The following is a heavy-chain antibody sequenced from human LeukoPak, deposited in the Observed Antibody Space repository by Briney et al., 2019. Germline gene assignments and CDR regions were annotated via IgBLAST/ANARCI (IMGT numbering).Heavy chain of an antibody. CDR3: AKDPQDDYGDYVSLN. V-gene: IGHV3-23*01. J-gene: IGHJ4*02. Sequence: SCKASGGTFSSYAMSWVRQAPGKGLEWVSAISGSGGSTYYADSVKGRFTISRDNSKNTLYLQMNSLRAEDTAVYYCAKDPQDDYGDYVSLNWGQGTLVTVSS. CDR2: ISGSGGST. CDR1: GGTFSSYA. D-gene: IGHD4-17*01.